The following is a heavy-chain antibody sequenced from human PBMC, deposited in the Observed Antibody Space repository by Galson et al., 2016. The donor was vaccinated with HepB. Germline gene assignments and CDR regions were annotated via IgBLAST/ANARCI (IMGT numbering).Heavy chain of an antibody. CDR1: GTSVSSGDNY. CDR2: IYSSGST. J-gene: IGHJ3*01. V-gene: IGHV4-30-4*01. Sequence: LSLTCTVSGTSVSSGDNYWTWIRQPPGKGLEWIGYIYSSGSTSYNPSLKSRVTISGDTSKNQFSLKVISVTAADTAVYYCARGATLTSQYDAFGLWGQGTMVTVSS. D-gene: IGHD4-17*01. CDR3: ARGATLTSQYDAFGL.